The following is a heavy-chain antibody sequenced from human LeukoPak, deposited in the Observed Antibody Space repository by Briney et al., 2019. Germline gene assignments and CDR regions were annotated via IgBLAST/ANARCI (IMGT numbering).Heavy chain of an antibody. Sequence: GGSLRLSCAASGFTFSSYWMHWVRQAPGKGLEWVASIKQDGSEKDYVDSVKGRFTISRDNAKSSLYLQMNSLRAEDTAVYYCARGVSGYDSSGYYYWSFDLWGRGTLVTVSS. J-gene: IGHJ2*01. CDR1: GFTFSSYW. CDR2: IKQDGSEK. CDR3: ARGVSGYDSSGYYYWSFDL. V-gene: IGHV3-7*01. D-gene: IGHD3-22*01.